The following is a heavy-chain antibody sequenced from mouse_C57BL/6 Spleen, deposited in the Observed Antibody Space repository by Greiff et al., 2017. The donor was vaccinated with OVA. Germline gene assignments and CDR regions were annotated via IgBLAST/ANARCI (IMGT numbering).Heavy chain of an antibody. CDR1: GYAFTNYL. D-gene: IGHD1-1*01. Sequence: QVQLQQSGAELVRPGTSVKVSCKASGYAFTNYLIEWVKQRPGQGLEWIGVINPGSGGTNYNEKFKGKATLTADKSSSPAYMQLSSLTSEDSAVYFWARVGFTTVVAPYAMDYWGQGTSVTVSS. CDR2: INPGSGGT. CDR3: ARVGFTTVVAPYAMDY. V-gene: IGHV1-54*01. J-gene: IGHJ4*01.